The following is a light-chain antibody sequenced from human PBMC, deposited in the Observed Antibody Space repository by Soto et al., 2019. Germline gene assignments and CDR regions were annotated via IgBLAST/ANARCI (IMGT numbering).Light chain of an antibody. CDR1: QGIRND. CDR2: LAS. J-gene: IGKJ4*01. Sequence: DIQMTQSPSSLSASVGDRVTITCRASQGIRNDLGWYQQKPGKAPKRLIYLASSLDIGVPSRFSGRGSGTEFRLTISGLQPEDAEPYYCLQHNTHPLTFGGGTRVEIK. V-gene: IGKV1-17*01. CDR3: LQHNTHPLT.